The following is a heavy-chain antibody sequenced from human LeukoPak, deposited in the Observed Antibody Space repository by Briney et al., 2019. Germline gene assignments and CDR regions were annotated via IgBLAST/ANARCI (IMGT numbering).Heavy chain of an antibody. Sequence: GGSLRLSCAASGFTFSSYWMSWVRQAPGKGLEWVANIKQDGSEKYYVDSVKGRFTISRDNAKNSLYLQMNSLRAEDTAVYYCARARAGLRYGMGVWGQGTTVTVSS. D-gene: IGHD2-21*01. CDR1: GFTFSSYW. J-gene: IGHJ6*02. CDR2: IKQDGSEK. CDR3: ARARAGLRYGMGV. V-gene: IGHV3-7*03.